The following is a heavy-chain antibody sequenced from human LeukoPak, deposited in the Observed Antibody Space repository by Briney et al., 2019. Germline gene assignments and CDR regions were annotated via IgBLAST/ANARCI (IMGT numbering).Heavy chain of an antibody. CDR2: ISSSSNYI. CDR1: GFTFSSYC. CDR3: ARGSATSMVKYYYYYGMDV. V-gene: IGHV3-21*06. J-gene: IGHJ6*04. D-gene: IGHD5-18*01. Sequence: GGSLRLSCAASGFTFSSYCINWVRQAPGKGLEWVSSISSSSNYIYYADSVKGRFTISRDNAKNSLYLQMNSLRAEDTAVYYCARGSATSMVKYYYYYGMDVWGKGTTVTVSS.